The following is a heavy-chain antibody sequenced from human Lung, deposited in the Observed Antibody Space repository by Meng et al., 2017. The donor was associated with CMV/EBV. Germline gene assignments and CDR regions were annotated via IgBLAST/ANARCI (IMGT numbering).Heavy chain of an antibody. CDR1: GFSVNSNF. CDR2: IYTGGIT. Sequence: GGSLRLSCVASGFSVNSNFMNWVRQAPGKGLEWVSVIYTGGITYYADSVKGRFTISRDNSKNTVHLQMNNLRPGDTAVYYCARDLRPSGGGMDVWGQGTTVTVSS. V-gene: IGHV3-53*01. J-gene: IGHJ6*02. CDR3: ARDLRPSGGGMDV. D-gene: IGHD2-8*02.